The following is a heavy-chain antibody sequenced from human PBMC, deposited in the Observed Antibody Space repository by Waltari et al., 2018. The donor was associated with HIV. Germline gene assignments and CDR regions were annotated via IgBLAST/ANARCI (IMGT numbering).Heavy chain of an antibody. CDR3: VASRDGFLRGDY. CDR2: IYPGDSET. CDR1: GYTFASYW. V-gene: IGHV5-51*01. Sequence: EVQLVQSGAEVKKPGESLKISCKASGYTFASYWIGWVRQMPGKGLEWMGIIYPGDSETRYSPSFQAQVTISADKSINTAYLHWRSLKASDSGMYFCVASRDGFLRGDYWGQGTL. J-gene: IGHJ4*02. D-gene: IGHD2-2*01.